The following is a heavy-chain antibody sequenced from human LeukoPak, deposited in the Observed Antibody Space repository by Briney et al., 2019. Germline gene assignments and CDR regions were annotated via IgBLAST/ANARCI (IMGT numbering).Heavy chain of an antibody. Sequence: ASVKVSCKASGGTFSSYAISWVRQAPGQGLEWMGRIIPIFGTANYAQKFQGRVTITTDESTSTAYMELSSLRSGDTAVYYCARDYDFWSGYYFDYWGQGTLVTVSS. CDR3: ARDYDFWSGYYFDY. V-gene: IGHV1-69*05. D-gene: IGHD3-3*01. CDR2: IIPIFGTA. J-gene: IGHJ4*02. CDR1: GGTFSSYA.